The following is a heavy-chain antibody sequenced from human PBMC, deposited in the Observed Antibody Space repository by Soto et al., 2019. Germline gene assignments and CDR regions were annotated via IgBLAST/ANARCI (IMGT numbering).Heavy chain of an antibody. CDR2: IYHSGST. Sequence: SETLSLTCTVSAGSISSGGHYWSWIRQHPGKGLEWIGNIYHSGSTYFNPSLKSRVIISVDTSKNQFSLKLSSVTAADTAVYFCARVRNSFVDYWGQGAVVTVSS. D-gene: IGHD2-21*01. CDR1: AGSISSGGHY. CDR3: ARVRNSFVDY. J-gene: IGHJ4*02. V-gene: IGHV4-31*03.